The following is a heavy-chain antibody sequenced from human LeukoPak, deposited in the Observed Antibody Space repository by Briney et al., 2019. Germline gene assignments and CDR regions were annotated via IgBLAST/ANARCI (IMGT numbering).Heavy chain of an antibody. J-gene: IGHJ3*02. D-gene: IGHD2-8*01. Sequence: GGSLRLSCAASGFTFSSYWMHWVRQAPGKGLVWVSHINTDGSTTTYADSVKGRFTISRDNAKNTLYLQMNSLRAEDTAVYYCGRGNGHAFDIWGEGTMVTVSS. CDR1: GFTFSSYW. V-gene: IGHV3-74*01. CDR2: INTDGSTT. CDR3: GRGNGHAFDI.